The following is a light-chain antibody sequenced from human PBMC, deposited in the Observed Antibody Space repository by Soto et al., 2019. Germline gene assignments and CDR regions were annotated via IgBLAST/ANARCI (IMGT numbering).Light chain of an antibody. V-gene: IGKV3-20*01. CDR3: QQYGSSPPVT. CDR2: GAS. CDR1: QSVSSSY. Sequence: EIVLTQSPGTLSLSPGERATLSCRASQSVSSSYLAWYQQKPGQAPRLLIYGASSRATVIPDRFSGSGSGTDFNLTISRLEPEDFAVYYCQQYGSSPPVTFGGGTKVEIK. J-gene: IGKJ4*01.